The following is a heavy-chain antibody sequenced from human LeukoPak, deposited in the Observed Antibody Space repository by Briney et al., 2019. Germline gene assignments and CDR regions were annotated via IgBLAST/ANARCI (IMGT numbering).Heavy chain of an antibody. CDR1: GFTFSSYW. CDR2: IKQDGSEK. J-gene: IGHJ6*02. Sequence: GGSLRLSCAASGFTFSSYWMSWVRQAPGKGLEWVANIKQDGSEKYYVDSVKGRFTISRDNAKNSLYLQMNSLRAEDTAVYYCARGSLNRYSSGWYSVGMDVWGQGTTVTVSS. D-gene: IGHD6-19*01. CDR3: ARGSLNRYSSGWYSVGMDV. V-gene: IGHV3-7*01.